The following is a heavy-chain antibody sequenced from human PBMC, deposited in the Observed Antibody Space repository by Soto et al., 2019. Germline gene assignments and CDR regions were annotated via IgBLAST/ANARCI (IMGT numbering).Heavy chain of an antibody. Sequence: QEQMVQSGAEVKKPGSSVKVSCKASGGTFSSYAISWVRQAPGQGLEWMGGIIPIFGTANYAQKFQGRVTINADKSTSTAYMELSSLISEDTAVYYCARVNKQLGYYYGMDVWGQGTTVTVSS. CDR3: ARVNKQLGYYYGMDV. CDR2: IIPIFGTA. V-gene: IGHV1-69*06. J-gene: IGHJ6*02. CDR1: GGTFSSYA. D-gene: IGHD6-6*01.